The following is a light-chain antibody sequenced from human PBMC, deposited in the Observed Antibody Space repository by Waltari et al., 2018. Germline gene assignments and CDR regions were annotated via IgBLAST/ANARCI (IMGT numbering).Light chain of an antibody. CDR1: QSISTY. V-gene: IGKV1-39*01. CDR2: SAS. CDR3: QQSYSNVLS. Sequence: DIQMTQSPSSLSASVGDRVTITSLASQSISTYLHWYQQKPGKAPKLLHYSASSLQSGVPSRFSGSGSGTDFTLTISSLEPEDFATYYCQQSYSNVLSFGGGTKVEIK. J-gene: IGKJ4*01.